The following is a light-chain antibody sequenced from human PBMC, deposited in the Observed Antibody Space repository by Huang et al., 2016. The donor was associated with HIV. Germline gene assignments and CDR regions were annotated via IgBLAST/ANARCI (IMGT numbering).Light chain of an antibody. CDR3: QQYNNWPPWT. V-gene: IGKV3-15*01. CDR2: GAS. J-gene: IGKJ1*01. CDR1: QSVSSN. Sequence: IVMTQSPATLSVSPGERATLSCRASQSVSSNLAWYQQKPGQAPRLLIYGASTRATGIPARFSGSGPGTEFTLTISSLQSEDCAIYYCQQYNNWPPWTFGQGTKVEIK.